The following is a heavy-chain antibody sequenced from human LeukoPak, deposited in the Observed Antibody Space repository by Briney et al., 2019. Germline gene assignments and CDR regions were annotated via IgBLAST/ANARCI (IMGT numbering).Heavy chain of an antibody. Sequence: PGGSLRLSCAASGFTFSSYAMSWVRQAPGKGLEWVSAISGSGDSTYYADSVKGRFTISRDNSKNTLYLQMNSLRAEDTAVYYCAKDTGSNYDFWSGYYNPAQYYFDYWGQGTLVTVSS. D-gene: IGHD3-3*01. V-gene: IGHV3-23*01. J-gene: IGHJ4*02. CDR2: ISGSGDST. CDR1: GFTFSSYA. CDR3: AKDTGSNYDFWSGYYNPAQYYFDY.